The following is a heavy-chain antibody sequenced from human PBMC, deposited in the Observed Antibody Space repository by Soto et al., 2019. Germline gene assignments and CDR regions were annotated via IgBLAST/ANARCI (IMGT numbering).Heavy chain of an antibody. CDR2: MNPNSGNT. CDR1: GYTFTSYD. Sequence: ASVKVSCKASGYTFTSYDINWVRQATGQGLEWMGWMNPNSGNTGYAQKFQGRVTMTRNTSISTAYMELSSLRSEDTAVYYCARGESWSGYEIDWDWGQGTLVTVSS. V-gene: IGHV1-8*01. CDR3: ARGESWSGYEIDWD. D-gene: IGHD5-12*01. J-gene: IGHJ4*02.